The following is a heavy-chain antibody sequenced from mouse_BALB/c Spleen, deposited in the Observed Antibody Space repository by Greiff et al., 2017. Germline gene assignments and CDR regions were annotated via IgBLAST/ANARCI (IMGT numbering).Heavy chain of an antibody. CDR3: ARDYEAWFAY. V-gene: IGHV5-6*01. Sequence: DVHLVESGGDLVKPGGSLKLSCAASGFTFSSYGMSWVRQTPDKRLEWVATISSGGSYTYYPDSVKGRFTISRDNAKNTLYLQMSSLKSEDTAMYYCARDYEAWFAYWGQGTLVTVSA. D-gene: IGHD2-4*01. CDR2: ISSGGSYT. CDR1: GFTFSSYG. J-gene: IGHJ3*01.